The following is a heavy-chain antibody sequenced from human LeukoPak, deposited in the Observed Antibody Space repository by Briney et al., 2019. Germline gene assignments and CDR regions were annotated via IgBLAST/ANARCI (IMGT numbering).Heavy chain of an antibody. CDR1: GFTFRSYW. V-gene: IGHV3-74*01. CDR2: INTAGNST. CDR3: TTEAQDY. Sequence: PGRSLRLSCAASGFTFRSYWMHWVRQAPGKGLVWVSRINTAGNSTSYADSVKGRFIISRDNAKKTLYLQMNSLRVEDTAVYYCTTEAQDYWGQGTLVTVSS. J-gene: IGHJ4*02.